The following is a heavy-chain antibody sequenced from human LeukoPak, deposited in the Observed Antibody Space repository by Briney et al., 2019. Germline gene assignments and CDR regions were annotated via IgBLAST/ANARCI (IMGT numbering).Heavy chain of an antibody. D-gene: IGHD6-13*01. V-gene: IGHV4-34*01. Sequence: PSETLSLTCAVYGGSFSGYYWSWTRQPPGKGLEWIGEINHSGSTNYNPSLKSRVTISVDTSKNQFSLKLSSVTAADTAVYYCARDGGYSSTPYYDYWGQGTLVTVSS. CDR1: GGSFSGYY. J-gene: IGHJ4*02. CDR2: INHSGST. CDR3: ARDGGYSSTPYYDY.